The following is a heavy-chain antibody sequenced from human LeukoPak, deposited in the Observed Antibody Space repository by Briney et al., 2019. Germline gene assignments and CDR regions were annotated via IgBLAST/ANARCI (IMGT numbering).Heavy chain of an antibody. D-gene: IGHD3-16*01. CDR1: GGSISSYY. J-gene: IGHJ4*02. CDR2: IYYSGST. CDR3: AREAATFEEGFDY. V-gene: IGHV4-59*01. Sequence: SETLSLTCTVSGGSISSYYWSWIRQPPGKGLEWIGYIYYSGSTNYNPSLKSRVTISVDTSKNQFSLKLSSVTAADTAVYYCAREAATFEEGFDYWGQGTLVTVSS.